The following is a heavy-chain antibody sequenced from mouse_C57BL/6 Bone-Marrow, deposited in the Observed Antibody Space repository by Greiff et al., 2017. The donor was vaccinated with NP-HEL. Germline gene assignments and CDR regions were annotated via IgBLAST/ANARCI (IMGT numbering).Heavy chain of an antibody. CDR2: IYPGSGNT. V-gene: IGHV1-76*01. CDR3: ARPHYYGSSYPFAY. J-gene: IGHJ3*01. D-gene: IGHD1-1*01. Sequence: VQLVESGAELVRPGASVKLSCKASGYTFTDYYINWVKQRPGQGLEWIARIYPGSGNTYYNEKFKGKATLTAEKSSSTAYMQLSSLTSEDSAVYFCARPHYYGSSYPFAYWGQGTLVTVSA. CDR1: GYTFTDYY.